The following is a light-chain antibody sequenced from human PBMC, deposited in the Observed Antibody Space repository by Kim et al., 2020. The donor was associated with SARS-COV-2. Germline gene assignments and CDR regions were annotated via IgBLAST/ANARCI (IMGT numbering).Light chain of an antibody. CDR3: SAWDSSLSAWV. Sequence: PTDTPTCTGNTTTVANQGAAWLQQHQGHPPQLLSYRNNNRPSGISERFSASRSGDTASLTITGLQPEDETDYYCSAWDSSLSAWVFGGGTKLTVL. CDR2: RNN. CDR1: TTTVANQG. V-gene: IGLV10-54*04. J-gene: IGLJ3*02.